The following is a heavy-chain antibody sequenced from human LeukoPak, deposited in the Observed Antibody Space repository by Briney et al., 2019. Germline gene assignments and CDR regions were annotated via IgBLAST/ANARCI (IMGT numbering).Heavy chain of an antibody. CDR2: ISYDGSNK. D-gene: IGHD3-9*01. CDR1: GFTFSSYG. J-gene: IGHJ4*02. Sequence: PGGSLRLSCVASGFTFSSYGMHWVRQAPGKGLEWVAVISYDGSNKYYADSGKGRFTISRDNSKNTLYLQMNSLRAEDTAVYYCAKDRGEVLRYFDWFNPPNSEFDYWGQGTLVTVSS. CDR3: AKDRGEVLRYFDWFNPPNSEFDY. V-gene: IGHV3-30*18.